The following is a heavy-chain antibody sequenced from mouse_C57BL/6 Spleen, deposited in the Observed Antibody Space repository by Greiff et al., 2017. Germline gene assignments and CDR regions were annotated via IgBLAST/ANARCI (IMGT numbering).Heavy chain of an antibody. J-gene: IGHJ4*01. CDR3: ARVTTVVAKEYAMDD. CDR1: GFTFSDYY. CDR2: INYDGSST. V-gene: IGHV5-16*01. D-gene: IGHD1-1*01. Sequence: EVQRVESEGGLVQPGSSMKLSCTASGFTFSDYYMAWVRQVPEKGLEWVADINYDGSSTYYLDSLKSRFIISRDNAKNILYLQMSSLKSEDTATYYCARVTTVVAKEYAMDDWGQGTSVTVSS.